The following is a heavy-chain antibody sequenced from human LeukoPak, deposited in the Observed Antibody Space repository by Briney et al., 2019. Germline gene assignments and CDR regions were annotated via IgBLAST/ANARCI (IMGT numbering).Heavy chain of an antibody. Sequence: GASVKVSCKASGYTFTSYYMHWVRQAPGQGLEWMGIIDPSGGSTIYAQKFQGRVTMTRDMSTSTVYMQLSSLRSEDTAVYYCARRGLVAGIYDLVYGFDLWGQGTMVTVSS. CDR2: IDPSGGST. CDR1: GYTFTSYY. CDR3: ARRGLVAGIYDLVYGFDL. J-gene: IGHJ3*01. V-gene: IGHV1-46*01. D-gene: IGHD3/OR15-3a*01.